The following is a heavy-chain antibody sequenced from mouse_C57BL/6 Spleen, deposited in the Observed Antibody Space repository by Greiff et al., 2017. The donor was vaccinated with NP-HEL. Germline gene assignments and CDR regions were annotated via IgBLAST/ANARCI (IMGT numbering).Heavy chain of an antibody. Sequence: EVHLVESGGGLVQPGGSLSLSCAASGFTFTDYYMSWVRQPPGKALEWLGFIRNKANGYTTEYSASVKGRFTISRDNSQSILYLQMNALRAEDSATYYCARSYYEGFFDYWGQGTTLTVSS. V-gene: IGHV7-3*01. D-gene: IGHD1-1*01. CDR2: IRNKANGYTT. J-gene: IGHJ2*01. CDR3: ARSYYEGFFDY. CDR1: GFTFTDYY.